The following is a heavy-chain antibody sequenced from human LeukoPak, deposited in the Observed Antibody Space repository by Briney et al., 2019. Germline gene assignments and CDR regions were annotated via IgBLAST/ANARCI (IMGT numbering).Heavy chain of an antibody. CDR2: ISSSGSTI. J-gene: IGHJ4*02. Sequence: GGSLRLSCAASGFTFSDYYMSWIRQAPGKGLEWVSYISSSGSTIYHADSVKGRFTISRDNAKNSLYLQMNSLRAEDTAVYYCARGRQYSSSPFDYWGQGTLVTVSS. D-gene: IGHD6-6*01. V-gene: IGHV3-11*01. CDR3: ARGRQYSSSPFDY. CDR1: GFTFSDYY.